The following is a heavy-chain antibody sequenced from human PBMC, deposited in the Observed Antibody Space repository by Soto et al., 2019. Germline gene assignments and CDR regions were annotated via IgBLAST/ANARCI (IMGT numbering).Heavy chain of an antibody. CDR1: GFTFSSYG. Sequence: GGSLRLSCAASGFTFSSYGMHWVRQAPGKGLEWVAVISYDGSNKYYADSVKGRFTISRDNSKNTLYLQMNSLRAEDTAVYYCAKDGEEGSSFDYWGQGTLVTVSS. CDR2: ISYDGSNK. D-gene: IGHD3-10*01. CDR3: AKDGEEGSSFDY. J-gene: IGHJ4*02. V-gene: IGHV3-30*18.